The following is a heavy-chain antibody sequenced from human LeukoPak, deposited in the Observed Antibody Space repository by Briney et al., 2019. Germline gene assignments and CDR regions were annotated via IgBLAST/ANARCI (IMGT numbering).Heavy chain of an antibody. J-gene: IGHJ4*02. CDR2: ICTSGST. CDR3: ARVRTYSSGWYVDY. V-gene: IGHV4-4*07. CDR1: GGSISSYY. Sequence: SETLSLTCTVSGGSISSYYWSWIRQPAGKGLEWIGRICTSGSTNYNPSLKSRVTMSVDTSKNQFSLKLSSVTAADTAVYYCARVRTYSSGWYVDYWGQGTLVTVSS. D-gene: IGHD6-19*01.